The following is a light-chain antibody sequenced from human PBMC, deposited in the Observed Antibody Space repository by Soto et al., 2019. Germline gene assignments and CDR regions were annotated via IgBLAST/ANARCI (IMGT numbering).Light chain of an antibody. V-gene: IGLV1-44*01. CDR1: ISNIGSNT. CDR2: SNN. J-gene: IGLJ1*01. Sequence: QSALTQPPSASGTPGQRVTISCSGSISNIGSNTVNWYQQLPGTAPKLLIYSNNQRPSGVPDRFSGSKSGTSASLAISGLQSEDEADYYCAAWDDSLNGYVFGTGTRSPS. CDR3: AAWDDSLNGYV.